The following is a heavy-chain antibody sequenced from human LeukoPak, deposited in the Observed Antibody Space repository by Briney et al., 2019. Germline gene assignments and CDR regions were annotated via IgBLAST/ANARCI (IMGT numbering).Heavy chain of an antibody. CDR2: IVVGSGNT. V-gene: IGHV1-58*02. D-gene: IGHD3-22*01. Sequence: GTSVKVSCKASGFTFTSSAMQWVRQARGQRLEWIGWIVVGSGNTNYAQKFQGRVTITTDESTSTAYMELSSLRSEDTAVYYCARDGGYYYDSSGRTLDYWGQGTLVTVSS. CDR3: ARDGGYYYDSSGRTLDY. CDR1: GFTFTSSA. J-gene: IGHJ4*02.